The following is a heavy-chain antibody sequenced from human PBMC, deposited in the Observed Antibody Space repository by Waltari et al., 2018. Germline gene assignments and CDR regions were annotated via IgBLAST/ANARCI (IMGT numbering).Heavy chain of an antibody. D-gene: IGHD1-20*01. V-gene: IGHV3-7*01. J-gene: IGHJ4*02. Sequence: EVQLVESGGGLVQPGGSLRLSCAASGFPFSYHWMTWVRQAPGKGLEWVANIKEDGGEKYYVDSVKGRFTISRDNAKNSLYLQMNSPRAEDTAVYYCARLYMAAFDYWDEGTLVTVSS. CDR3: ARLYMAAFDY. CDR2: IKEDGGEK. CDR1: GFPFSYHW.